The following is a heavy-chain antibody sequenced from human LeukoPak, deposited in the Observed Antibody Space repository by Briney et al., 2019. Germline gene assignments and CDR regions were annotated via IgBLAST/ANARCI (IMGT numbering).Heavy chain of an antibody. CDR1: GFTFSGYA. Sequence: PGRTLRLSCAASGFTFSGYAMHWVRQAPGKGLEWVALIPYDGSNKYYADSVKGRFTVSRDNSKNTLYLQMNSLRAEDTAVYYCVRGAYSSSWLNFDYWGQGTLVTVSS. CDR3: VRGAYSSSWLNFDY. CDR2: IPYDGSNK. J-gene: IGHJ4*02. D-gene: IGHD6-13*01. V-gene: IGHV3-30*04.